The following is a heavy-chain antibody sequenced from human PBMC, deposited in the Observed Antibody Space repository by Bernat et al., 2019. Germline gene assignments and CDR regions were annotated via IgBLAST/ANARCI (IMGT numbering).Heavy chain of an antibody. CDR3: ARDGSSWSPFDY. V-gene: IGHV3-11*05. D-gene: IGHD6-13*01. Sequence: GGGVGGPGGALRLSGAAAGVTVGGYYMSWIRQAPGKGLEGVSDISSSSSYTNYADSVRGRFTIARDNAKNSLYLQMNSLGAEDTAVYYCARDGSSWSPFDYWGQGTLVTVSS. CDR1: GVTVGGYY. J-gene: IGHJ4*02. CDR2: ISSSSSYT.